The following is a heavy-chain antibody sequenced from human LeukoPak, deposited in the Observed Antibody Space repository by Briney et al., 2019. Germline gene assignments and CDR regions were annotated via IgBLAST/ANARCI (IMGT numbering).Heavy chain of an antibody. CDR2: IYYSGST. Sequence: PSETLSLTCTVSGGSISSYYWSWIRQPPGKGLEWIGYIYYSGSTNYNPSLKSRVTISVDTSKNQFSLKLSSVTAADTAVYYCARNRWGYDYVWGSYRQGPFDYWGQGTLVAVSS. J-gene: IGHJ4*02. D-gene: IGHD3-16*02. V-gene: IGHV4-59*08. CDR1: GGSISSYY. CDR3: ARNRWGYDYVWGSYRQGPFDY.